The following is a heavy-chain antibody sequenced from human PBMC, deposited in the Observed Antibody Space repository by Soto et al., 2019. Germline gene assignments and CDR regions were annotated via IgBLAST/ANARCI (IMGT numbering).Heavy chain of an antibody. D-gene: IGHD2-21*02. CDR1: GCSYTKLI. V-gene: IGHV1-3*01. J-gene: IGHJ3*02. CDR2: NNVGKGNT. Sequence: GSSVNVSYMASGCSYTKLIIFFLDLAPGQRIEWMGWNNVGKGNTKYSQEFQGRVTITRDTSASKAYRELRSLRSEDTSVYYGARDLVWTTGGTDGDSFDIWGQGIMVTVSS. CDR3: ARDLVWTTGGTDGDSFDI.